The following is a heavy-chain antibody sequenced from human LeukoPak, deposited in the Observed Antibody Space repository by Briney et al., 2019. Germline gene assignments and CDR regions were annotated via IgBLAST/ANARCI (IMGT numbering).Heavy chain of an antibody. CDR1: GFTFSSYW. D-gene: IGHD2-21*01. CDR2: IKQDGSEK. V-gene: IGHV3-7*03. CDR3: AKDPVSIGPAFAF. J-gene: IGHJ3*01. Sequence: GGSLRLSCAASGFTFSSYWMSWVRQAPGKGLEWVANIKQDGSEKYYVDSVKGRFTISRDNAKNSLYLQMNSLRAEDTAVYYCAKDPVSIGPAFAFWGPGTMVTVSS.